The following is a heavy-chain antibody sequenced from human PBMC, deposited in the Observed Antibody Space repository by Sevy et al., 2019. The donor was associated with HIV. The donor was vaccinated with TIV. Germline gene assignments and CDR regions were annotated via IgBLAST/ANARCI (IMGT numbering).Heavy chain of an antibody. Sequence: GGSLRLSCAASGFTFSNYWMSWVRQAPGKGLEWVANIKEDGSENYYVDSVKGRFTISRDNAKNSLYLQMNSLRAEDTAVYYCARVQYYDFWSGYLRGTNYYYYGMDVWGQGTTVTVSS. CDR3: ARVQYYDFWSGYLRGTNYYYYGMDV. V-gene: IGHV3-7*01. J-gene: IGHJ6*02. CDR1: GFTFSNYW. CDR2: IKEDGSEN. D-gene: IGHD3-3*01.